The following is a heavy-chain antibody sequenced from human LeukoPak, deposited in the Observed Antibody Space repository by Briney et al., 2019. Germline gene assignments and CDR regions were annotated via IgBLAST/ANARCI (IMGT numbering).Heavy chain of an antibody. Sequence: GESLKISCKGSGYTFTTYWIGWVRQMPGKGLEWMGIIWPDDSDTRYSPSFQGQVTISADKSISTAYLQWSRLKASNTAMYYCVRRGTFPDYWGQGTLVTVSS. J-gene: IGHJ4*02. V-gene: IGHV5-51*01. CDR1: GYTFTTYW. D-gene: IGHD3-16*01. CDR2: IWPDDSDT. CDR3: VRRGTFPDY.